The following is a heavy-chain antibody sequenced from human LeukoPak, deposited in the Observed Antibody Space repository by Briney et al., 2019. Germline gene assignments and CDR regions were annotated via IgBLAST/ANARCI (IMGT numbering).Heavy chain of an antibody. CDR2: IYYSGST. Sequence: SETLSLTCTVSGGSISSGSYYWSWIRQPPGKGLEWIGYIYYSGSTNYNPSLKSRVTISVDTSKNQFSLKLSSVTAADTAVYYCARADERRGHPYDYWGQGTLVTVSS. CDR3: ARADERRGHPYDY. V-gene: IGHV4-61*01. CDR1: GGSISSGSYY. D-gene: IGHD3-16*01. J-gene: IGHJ4*02.